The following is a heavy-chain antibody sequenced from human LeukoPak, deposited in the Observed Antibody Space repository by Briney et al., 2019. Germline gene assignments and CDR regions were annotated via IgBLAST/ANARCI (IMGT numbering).Heavy chain of an antibody. D-gene: IGHD3-10*01. CDR3: ASSYYYGSGRLYYYYYYGMDV. Sequence: GGSLRLSCAASGFTFSSYSMNWVRQAPGKGLEWVSYISSSSSTIYYADSVKGRFTISRDNAKNSLYLQMNSLRAEDTAVYYCASSYYYGSGRLYYYYYYGMDVWGQGTTVTVSS. CDR1: GFTFSSYS. J-gene: IGHJ6*02. V-gene: IGHV3-48*01. CDR2: ISSSSSTI.